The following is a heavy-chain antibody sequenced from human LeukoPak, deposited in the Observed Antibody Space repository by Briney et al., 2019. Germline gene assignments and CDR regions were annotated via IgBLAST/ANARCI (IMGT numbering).Heavy chain of an antibody. J-gene: IGHJ4*02. Sequence: PGRSLRLSCAASGFTFSSYGVHWVRQAPGKGLEWVAVIWYDGSNKYYADSVKGRFTISRDNSKNTLYLQMNSLRAEDTAVYYCARDHYYDSSGYYPTFDYWGQGTLVTVSS. CDR2: IWYDGSNK. CDR3: ARDHYYDSSGYYPTFDY. D-gene: IGHD3-22*01. CDR1: GFTFSSYG. V-gene: IGHV3-33*01.